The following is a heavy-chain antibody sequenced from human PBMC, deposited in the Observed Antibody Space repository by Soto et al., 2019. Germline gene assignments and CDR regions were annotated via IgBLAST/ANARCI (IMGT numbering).Heavy chain of an antibody. D-gene: IGHD3-10*01. V-gene: IGHV3-11*01. J-gene: IGHJ4*02. CDR3: ASDPYYYASGF. CDR1: GFRFSDHY. Sequence: PGGSLRLSCAASGFRFSDHYMTWIRQAPGKGLEWVSKISGGGTTIYYADSVKGRFTVSRDNAKNSLYLQMNGLRAEDTAVYYCASDPYYYASGFWGQGTLVTVSS. CDR2: ISGGGTTI.